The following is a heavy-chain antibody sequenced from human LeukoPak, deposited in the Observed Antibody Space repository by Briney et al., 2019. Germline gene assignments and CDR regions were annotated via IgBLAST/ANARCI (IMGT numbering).Heavy chain of an antibody. J-gene: IGHJ4*02. Sequence: GGSLRLSCAASGFTFSIYWMHWVRQAPGKGLVWVSCINTDGSSTNYADSVKGRFTISRDNAKNTLYLQMNSLRAEDTAVYYCARVRSYSSGWYLDYWGQGTLVTVSS. V-gene: IGHV3-74*01. D-gene: IGHD6-19*01. CDR1: GFTFSIYW. CDR2: INTDGSST. CDR3: ARVRSYSSGWYLDY.